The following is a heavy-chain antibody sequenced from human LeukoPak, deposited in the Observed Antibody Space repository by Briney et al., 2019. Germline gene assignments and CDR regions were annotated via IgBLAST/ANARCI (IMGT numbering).Heavy chain of an antibody. CDR1: GFTFSTYG. CDR2: ISSSSSYI. J-gene: IGHJ4*02. V-gene: IGHV3-21*01. Sequence: PGGSLRLSCAASGFTFSTYGMSWVRQAPGKGLEWVSSISSSSSYIYYADSVKGRFTISRDNPKNSLYLQMNSLRAEDTAVYYCARESYGSGSYYRSFWTVDYWGQGTLVTVSS. CDR3: ARESYGSGSYYRSFWTVDY. D-gene: IGHD3-10*01.